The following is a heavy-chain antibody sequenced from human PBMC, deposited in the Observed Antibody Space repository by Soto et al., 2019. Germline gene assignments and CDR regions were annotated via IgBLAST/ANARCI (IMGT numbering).Heavy chain of an antibody. D-gene: IGHD1-1*01. V-gene: IGHV1-69*12. CDR2: IIPIFGTA. Sequence: QVQLVQSGAEVKKTGSSVKVSCKASGGTFSSYAISWVRQAPGQGREWMGGIIPIFGTANYAQKFQGRVTITADESTSTAYMELSSLRSEDTAVYYCASPTKPLYYYSGMDVWGQGTTVTVSS. J-gene: IGHJ6*02. CDR1: GGTFSSYA. CDR3: ASPTKPLYYYSGMDV.